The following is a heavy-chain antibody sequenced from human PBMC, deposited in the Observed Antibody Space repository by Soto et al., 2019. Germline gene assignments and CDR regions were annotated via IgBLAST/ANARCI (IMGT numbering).Heavy chain of an antibody. Sequence: LRLSCVASGFTFNTYWMSWVRRAPGKGLEWVANIKEDGSDKYYVDSVKGRFTISRDNAKNLLYLQMNSLGAGDTAMYYCARFTRGCSGDYWGQGTLVTVS. CDR2: IKEDGSDK. D-gene: IGHD6-25*01. V-gene: IGHV3-7*01. CDR3: ARFTRGCSGDY. CDR1: GFTFNTYW. J-gene: IGHJ4*02.